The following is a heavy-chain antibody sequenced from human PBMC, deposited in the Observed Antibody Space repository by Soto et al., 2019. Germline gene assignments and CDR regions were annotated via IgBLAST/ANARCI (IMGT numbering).Heavy chain of an antibody. J-gene: IGHJ4*02. CDR1: GGSISSGGYY. Sequence: QVQLQESGPGLVKPSQTLSLTCTVSGGSISSGGYYWSWIRQHPGKGLEWIGYVYHSGSTYYNPSLKNRVTISVDTSKNQLSLKLTSVTAADTAVYYCARDGRGTAKDYWGQGTLVTVSS. V-gene: IGHV4-31*03. CDR2: VYHSGST. D-gene: IGHD1-1*01. CDR3: ARDGRGTAKDY.